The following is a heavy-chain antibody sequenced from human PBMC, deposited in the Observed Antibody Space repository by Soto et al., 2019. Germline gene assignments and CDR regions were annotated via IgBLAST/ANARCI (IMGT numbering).Heavy chain of an antibody. CDR2: IYYSGST. D-gene: IGHD2-15*01. CDR3: ARLGYCSGGSCPG. V-gene: IGHV4-39*01. Sequence: QLQLQESGPGLVKPSETLSLTCTVSGGSISSSSYYSGWIRQPPGKGLEWIGSIYYSGSTYNNPSLKSRIPISVDTSKNQFSLKLSSVAAAGTAVDYCARLGYCSGGSCPGWGQVTLVTVSS. CDR1: GGSISSSSYY. J-gene: IGHJ4*02.